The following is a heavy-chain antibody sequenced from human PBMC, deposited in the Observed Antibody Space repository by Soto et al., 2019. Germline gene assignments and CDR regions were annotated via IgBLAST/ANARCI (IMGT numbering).Heavy chain of an antibody. D-gene: IGHD6-13*01. CDR1: GYSFTSYW. CDR2: IYPGDSDT. Sequence: GESLKISCKGSGYSFTSYWIGWVRQMPGKGLESMGIIYPGDSDTRYSPSFQGQVTISADKSISTAYLQWSSLKALDTAMYYCARTAADGKYYSGMDVWGQEATLTVSS. V-gene: IGHV5-51*01. J-gene: IGHJ6*02. CDR3: ARTAADGKYYSGMDV.